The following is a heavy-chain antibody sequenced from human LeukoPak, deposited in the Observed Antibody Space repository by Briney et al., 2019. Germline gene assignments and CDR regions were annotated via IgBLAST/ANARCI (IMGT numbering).Heavy chain of an antibody. Sequence: GGSLRLSCAASGFTFSSYGMHWVRQAPGKGLEWVSSISSSSSYIYYADSVKGRFTISRDNAKNSLYLQMNSLRAEDTAVYYCASPRGAYDSSGYLHWGQGTLVTVSS. D-gene: IGHD3-22*01. CDR1: GFTFSSYG. V-gene: IGHV3-21*01. CDR3: ASPRGAYDSSGYLH. CDR2: ISSSSSYI. J-gene: IGHJ4*02.